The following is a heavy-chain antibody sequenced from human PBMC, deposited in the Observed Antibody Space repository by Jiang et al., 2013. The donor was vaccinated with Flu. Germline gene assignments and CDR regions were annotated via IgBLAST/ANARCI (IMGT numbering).Heavy chain of an antibody. D-gene: IGHD4-17*01. V-gene: IGHV2-70*01. CDR1: GFSLSTSGMC. Sequence: KPTQTLTLTCTFSGFSLSTSGMCVSWIRQPPGKALEWLALIDWDDDKYYSTSLKTRLTISKDTSKNQVVLTMTNMDPVDTATYYCARILRIKNPYGAELAEWEVFDYWGQGTLVTVSS. CDR2: IDWDDDK. CDR3: ARILRIKNPYGAELAEWEVFDY. J-gene: IGHJ4*02.